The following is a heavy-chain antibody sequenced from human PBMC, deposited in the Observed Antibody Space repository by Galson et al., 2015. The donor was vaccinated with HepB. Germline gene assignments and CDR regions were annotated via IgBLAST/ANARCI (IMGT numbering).Heavy chain of an antibody. D-gene: IGHD3-22*01. J-gene: IGHJ3*02. V-gene: IGHV1-18*01. CDR3: ALTYYYDSSGYYSAEGAFDI. CDR2: ISAYNGNT. Sequence: SVKVSCKASGYTFTSYGISWVRQAPGQGLEWMGWISAYNGNTNYAQKLQGRVTMTTDTSTSTAYMELRSLRSDDTAVYYCALTYYYDSSGYYSAEGAFDIWGQGTMVTVSS. CDR1: GYTFTSYG.